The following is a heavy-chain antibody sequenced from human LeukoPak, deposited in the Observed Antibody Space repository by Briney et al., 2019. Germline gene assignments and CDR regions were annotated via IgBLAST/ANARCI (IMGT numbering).Heavy chain of an antibody. CDR1: GGTFSSYA. CDR3: ARLRVGTAMTYYYYYYMDV. D-gene: IGHD5-18*01. J-gene: IGHJ6*03. V-gene: IGHV1-69*05. CDR2: IIPIFGTA. Sequence: SVKVSCKASGGTFSSYAISWVRQAPGQGLEWMGGIIPIFGTANYAQKFQGRVTITTDESTSTAYMELSSLRSEDTAVYYCARLRVGTAMTYYYYYYMDVWGKGTTVTVSS.